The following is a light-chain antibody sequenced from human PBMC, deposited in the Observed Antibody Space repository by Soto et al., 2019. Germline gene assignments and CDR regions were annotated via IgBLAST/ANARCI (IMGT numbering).Light chain of an antibody. CDR3: AAWYDILNGYV. CDR1: SSNIGNNA. Sequence: QSVLTQPPSVSEAPRQRVTISCSGSSSNIGNNAVNWYQQLPGKAPKLLIYYDDLLPSGVSDRFSGSKSGTSASLAISGLQSEDEADYYSAAWYDILNGYVFGTSTKVTVL. CDR2: YDD. V-gene: IGLV1-36*01. J-gene: IGLJ1*01.